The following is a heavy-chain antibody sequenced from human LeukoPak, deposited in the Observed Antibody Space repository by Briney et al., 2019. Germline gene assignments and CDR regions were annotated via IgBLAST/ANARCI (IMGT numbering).Heavy chain of an antibody. V-gene: IGHV4-59*01. D-gene: IGHD3-9*01. CDR2: IYYSGST. Sequence: SETLSLTCTVSGGSISSYYWSWIRQPPGKGLEWIGYIYYSGSTNYNPSLKSRVTISVDTSKNQFSLKLSSVTAADTAVYYCARGNYDILTGYYDYLGQGTLVTVSS. J-gene: IGHJ4*02. CDR3: ARGNYDILTGYYDY. CDR1: GGSISSYY.